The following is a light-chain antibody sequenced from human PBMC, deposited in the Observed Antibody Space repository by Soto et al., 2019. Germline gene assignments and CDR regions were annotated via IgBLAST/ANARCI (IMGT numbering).Light chain of an antibody. CDR1: QSVSSY. CDR2: DAS. J-gene: IGKJ5*01. Sequence: EIVLTQSPATLSLSPGASATLSCRASQSVSSYLAWYQQKPGQAPRLLIYDASNRATGIPARFSGSGSGTDFTLTIRSLEPEDFAVYYCQQRSKWPLTFGQGTRLEIK. V-gene: IGKV3-11*01. CDR3: QQRSKWPLT.